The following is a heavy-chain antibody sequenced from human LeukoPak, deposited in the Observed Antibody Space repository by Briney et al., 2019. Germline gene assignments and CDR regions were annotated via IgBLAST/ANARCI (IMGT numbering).Heavy chain of an antibody. CDR1: GFTFSSYS. V-gene: IGHV3-21*01. CDR3: ARAVGDCSSTSCYGNWFDP. D-gene: IGHD2-2*01. Sequence: GGSLRLSCAASGFTFSSYSMNWVRQAPGKGLEWVSSISSSSSYIYYADSVKGRFTISRDNAKNSLYLQMNSPRAEDTAVYYCARAVGDCSSTSCYGNWFDPWGRGTLVTVSS. J-gene: IGHJ5*02. CDR2: ISSSSSYI.